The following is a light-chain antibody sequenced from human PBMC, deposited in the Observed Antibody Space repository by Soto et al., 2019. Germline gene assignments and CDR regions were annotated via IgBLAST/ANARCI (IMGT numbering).Light chain of an antibody. CDR1: QGVISAY. CDR3: QQYGTSPIT. J-gene: IGKJ5*01. V-gene: IGKV3D-20*01. CDR2: DAS. Sequence: EIVLTQSPATLSLSPGESATLSCGASQGVISAYLAWYQQKPGLAPRLLIYDASSRATGIPDRFSGSGSGTDFTLTISRRESEDFAVYYCQQYGTSPITFGQGTRLEIK.